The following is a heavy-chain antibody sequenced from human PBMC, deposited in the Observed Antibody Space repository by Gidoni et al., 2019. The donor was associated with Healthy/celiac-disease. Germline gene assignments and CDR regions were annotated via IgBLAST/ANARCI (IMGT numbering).Heavy chain of an antibody. CDR3: ARDQGDSSYYYGMDV. J-gene: IGHJ6*02. D-gene: IGHD6-19*01. V-gene: IGHV3-33*01. CDR1: GFTFSSYG. Sequence: QVQLVESGGGVVQPGRSLRLSCAASGFTFSSYGMRWVRQAPGKGLGWVAVIWYDGSNKYYADSVKGRFTISRDNSKNTLYLQMNSLRAEDTAVYYCARDQGDSSYYYGMDVWGQGTTVTVSS. CDR2: IWYDGSNK.